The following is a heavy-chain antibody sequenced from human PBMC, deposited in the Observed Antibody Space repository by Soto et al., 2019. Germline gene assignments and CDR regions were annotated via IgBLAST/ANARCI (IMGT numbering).Heavy chain of an antibody. CDR1: GFTVSNFY. CDR2: IYSEGPT. Sequence: PGGSLRLSCVVSGFTVSNFYMSWVRQAPGRGLQWVSVIYSEGPTYYADSVKGRFTISRDISKNTLYFQMDNLRAEDTAIYYCARGKSRDAYNPLGYWGPGTLVTVS. CDR3: ARGKSRDAYNPLGY. J-gene: IGHJ4*02. V-gene: IGHV3-53*01. D-gene: IGHD1-1*01.